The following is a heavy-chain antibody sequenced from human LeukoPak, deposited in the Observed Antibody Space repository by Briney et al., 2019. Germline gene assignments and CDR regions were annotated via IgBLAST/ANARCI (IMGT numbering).Heavy chain of an antibody. V-gene: IGHV3-21*01. J-gene: IGHJ5*02. D-gene: IGHD2-2*01. CDR3: AREPLYCSSTSCWYNWFDP. CDR1: GFTFSSYS. CDR2: ISSSSSYI. Sequence: GGSLRLSCAASGFTFSSYSMNWVRQAPGKGLEWVSSISSSSSYIYYADSVKGRFTISRDNAKNSLYLQMNGLRAEDTAVYYCAREPLYCSSTSCWYNWFDPWGQGTLVTVSS.